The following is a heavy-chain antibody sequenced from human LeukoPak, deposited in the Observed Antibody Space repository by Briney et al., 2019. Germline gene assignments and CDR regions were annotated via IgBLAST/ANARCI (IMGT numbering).Heavy chain of an antibody. Sequence: TGGSLRLSCAASGFTFSSYAMSWVRQAPGKGLEWVSAISGSGGSTYYADSVKGRFTISRDNSKNTLYLQMNSLRAEDTAVYYCAKLPSLHGYYFDYWGQGTLVTVSS. CDR3: AKLPSLHGYYFDY. CDR1: GFTFSSYA. J-gene: IGHJ4*02. CDR2: ISGSGGST. D-gene: IGHD3-10*01. V-gene: IGHV3-23*01.